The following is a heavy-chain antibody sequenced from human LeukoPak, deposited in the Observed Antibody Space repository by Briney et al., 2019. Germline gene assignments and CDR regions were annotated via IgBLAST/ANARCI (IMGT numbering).Heavy chain of an antibody. V-gene: IGHV4-31*03. CDR1: VAPLSGVGYF. CDR2: IYYSGST. CDR3: ARAGRYFDWLHWFDP. Sequence: SETLSLTCTVSVAPLSGVGYFWSWLRQPPGKGLVWLGYIYYSGSTYYNPSLKSRVTISVDTSKNQFSLKLSSVTAADTAVYYCARAGRYFDWLHWFDPWGQGTLVTVSS. J-gene: IGHJ5*02. D-gene: IGHD3-9*01.